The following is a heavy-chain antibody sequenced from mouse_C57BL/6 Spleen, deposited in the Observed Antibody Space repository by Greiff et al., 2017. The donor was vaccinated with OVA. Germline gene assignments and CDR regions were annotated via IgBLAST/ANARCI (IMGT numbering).Heavy chain of an antibody. Sequence: VQLKESGGGLVKPGGSLKLSCAASGFTFSDYGMHWVRQAPEKGLEWVAYISSGSSTIYYADTVKGRFTISRDNAKNTLFLQMTSLRSEDTAMYYGARPGSYYYGSSYDWFAYWGQGTLVTVSA. CDR2: ISSGSSTI. D-gene: IGHD1-1*01. CDR1: GFTFSDYG. J-gene: IGHJ3*01. V-gene: IGHV5-17*01. CDR3: ARPGSYYYGSSYDWFAY.